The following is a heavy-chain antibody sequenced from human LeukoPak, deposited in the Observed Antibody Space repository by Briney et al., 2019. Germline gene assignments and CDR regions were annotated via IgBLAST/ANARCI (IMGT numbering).Heavy chain of an antibody. Sequence: SQTLSLTCAISGDSVSSNGASWNRIRQSPSRGLEWLGRTYYRSQQWHSDYAPSVKGRITLNPDTSKNQFSLQLNSVTPEDTAVYYCGRGLDIAVAGTGYWGQGTLVTVSS. J-gene: IGHJ4*02. D-gene: IGHD6-19*01. V-gene: IGHV6-1*01. CDR1: GDSVSSNGAS. CDR3: GRGLDIAVAGTGY. CDR2: TYYRSQQWHS.